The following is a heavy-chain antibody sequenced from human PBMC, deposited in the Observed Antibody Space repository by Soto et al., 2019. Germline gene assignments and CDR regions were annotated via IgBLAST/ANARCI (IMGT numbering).Heavy chain of an antibody. CDR3: ARFWMERRSWFDP. CDR2: IYYSGST. V-gene: IGHV4-59*01. J-gene: IGHJ5*02. Sequence: PSETLSLTCTVSGGSISSYYSSWIRQPPGKGLEWIGYIYYSGSTNYNPSLKSRVTISVDTSKNQFSLKLSSVTAADTAVYYCARFWMERRSWFDPWGQGTLVTVSS. CDR1: GGSISSYY. D-gene: IGHD1-1*01.